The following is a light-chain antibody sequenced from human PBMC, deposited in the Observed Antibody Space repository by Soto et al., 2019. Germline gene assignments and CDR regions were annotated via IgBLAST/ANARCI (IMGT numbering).Light chain of an antibody. Sequence: DIQMTQSPASLSVSVGDRVTITCRASQSINNYLNWYLQRPGQAPKLLIRSASTLQRGVPSRFRASGSRKESTPTFADRQPADFGTYYGKQSLTMPFTFGHGTRRDIK. CDR2: SAS. CDR1: QSINNY. CDR3: KQSLTMPFT. J-gene: IGKJ5*01. V-gene: IGKV1-39*01.